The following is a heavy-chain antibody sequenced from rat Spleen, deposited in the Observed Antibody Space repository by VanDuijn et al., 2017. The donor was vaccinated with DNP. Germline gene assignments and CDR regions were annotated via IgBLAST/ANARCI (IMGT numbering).Heavy chain of an antibody. CDR1: GFTFSDYY. CDR2: ISYNGGTP. D-gene: IGHD1-3*01. V-gene: IGHV5-7*01. J-gene: IGHJ1*01. Sequence: EVLLVESDGGLVQPGRSLKLSCVVSGFTFSDYYMAWVRQAPAKGLEWVATISYNGGTPYYRDSVKGRFTISSDNAQSTLYLQVNSLRSEDTATYYCARWNYGYWYFDFWGPGTMVTVSS. CDR3: ARWNYGYWYFDF.